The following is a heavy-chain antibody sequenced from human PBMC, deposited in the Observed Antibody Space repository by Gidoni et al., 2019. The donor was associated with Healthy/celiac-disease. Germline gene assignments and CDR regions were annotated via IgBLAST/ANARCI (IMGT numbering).Heavy chain of an antibody. CDR1: GFTFRSYA. CDR2: ISYDGSNK. J-gene: IGHJ4*02. D-gene: IGHD2-21*02. V-gene: IGHV3-30-3*01. Sequence: QVQLVESGGGVVQPGRSLRLSCAASGFTFRSYAMHWVRQAPGKGLEWVAVISYDGSNKYYADSVKGRFTISRDNSKNTLYLQMNSLRAEDTAVYYCARDPPLAYCGGDCAYWGQGTLVTVSS. CDR3: ARDPPLAYCGGDCAY.